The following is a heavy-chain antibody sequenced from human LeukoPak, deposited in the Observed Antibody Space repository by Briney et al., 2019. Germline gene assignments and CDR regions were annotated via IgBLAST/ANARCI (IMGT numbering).Heavy chain of an antibody. CDR3: ARAVSDFWSGYYDGNWFDP. CDR2: IYYSGST. Sequence: SETLSLTCTVSGGSISSYYWSWIRQPPGKGLEWIGYIYYSGSTNYNPSLKSRVTISVDTSKNQFSLKLSSVTAADTAVYYCARAVSDFWSGYYDGNWFDPWGQGILVTVSS. CDR1: GGSISSYY. V-gene: IGHV4-59*01. J-gene: IGHJ5*02. D-gene: IGHD3-3*01.